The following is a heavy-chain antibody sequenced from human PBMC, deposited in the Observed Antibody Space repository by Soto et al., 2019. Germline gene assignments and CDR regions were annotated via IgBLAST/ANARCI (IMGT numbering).Heavy chain of an antibody. Sequence: ASVKVSCKASGYIFTSYYIHWVRQAPGQGLEWMGWISAYNGNTNYAQKLQGRVTMTTDTSTSTAYMELRSLRSDDTAVYYCARDLTPGLVDHWGQGTLVTVSS. CDR1: GYIFTSYY. J-gene: IGHJ4*02. D-gene: IGHD3-9*01. V-gene: IGHV1-18*04. CDR2: ISAYNGNT. CDR3: ARDLTPGLVDH.